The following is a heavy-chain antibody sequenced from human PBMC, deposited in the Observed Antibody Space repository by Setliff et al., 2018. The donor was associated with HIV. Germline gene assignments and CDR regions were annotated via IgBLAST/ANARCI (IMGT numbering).Heavy chain of an antibody. D-gene: IGHD6-13*01. J-gene: IGHJ3*02. Sequence: SETLSLTCTVPGGSFRSYHWRRIRQPAGKGLEWIGRSYSSGSTNYNPFLKSRVTMSVDTSKNQFSLKLSSVTAADTAVYYWARNSGQRVHERGAFDIWGQGTMVTVSS. V-gene: IGHV4-4*07. CDR2: SYSSGST. CDR3: ARNSGQRVHERGAFDI. CDR1: GGSFRSYH.